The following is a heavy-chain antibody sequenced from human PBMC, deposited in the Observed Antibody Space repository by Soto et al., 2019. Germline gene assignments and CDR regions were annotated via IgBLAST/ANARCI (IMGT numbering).Heavy chain of an antibody. CDR2: ISSSSSTI. J-gene: IGHJ6*03. CDR3: ARDYLCDPTGYYYYYYMDV. V-gene: IGHV3-48*01. D-gene: IGHD2-21*02. Sequence: GGSLRLSCAASGFTFSSYSMNWVRQAPGRGLEWVSYISSSSSTIYYADSVKGRLTISRDNAKNSLYLQMNSLRAEDTAMYYCARDYLCDPTGYYYYYYMDVWGKGTTVTVSS. CDR1: GFTFSSYS.